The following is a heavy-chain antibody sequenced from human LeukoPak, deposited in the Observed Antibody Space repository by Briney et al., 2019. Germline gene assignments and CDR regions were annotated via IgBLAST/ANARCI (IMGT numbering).Heavy chain of an antibody. Sequence: GASVKVACKGSGYPFSNYYVHWVRQAPGQGLERMGIMNPGVGSTIYAQKFQGRVTMTRDTSSSTVFMELSSLTSDDIAVYFCAKDGGSTGWPYDAFDMWGQGTLVTVSS. J-gene: IGHJ3*02. CDR1: GYPFSNYY. CDR3: AKDGGSTGWPYDAFDM. CDR2: MNPGVGST. D-gene: IGHD6-19*01. V-gene: IGHV1-46*01.